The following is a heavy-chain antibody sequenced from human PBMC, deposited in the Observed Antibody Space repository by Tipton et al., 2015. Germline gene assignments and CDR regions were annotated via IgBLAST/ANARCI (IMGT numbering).Heavy chain of an antibody. J-gene: IGHJ4*01. V-gene: IGHV4-38-2*02. D-gene: IGHD2-15*01. Sequence: TLSLTCAVSGYSISSGYHWGWIRQPPGKGLEWIASIYHSGRPRYNPSLKRQLTISVYTSKKEVSLMLNSVTAADTAVYFCARDHSSWWDWGHGSLVTVSS. CDR3: ARDHSSWWD. CDR1: GYSISSGYH. CDR2: IYHSGRP.